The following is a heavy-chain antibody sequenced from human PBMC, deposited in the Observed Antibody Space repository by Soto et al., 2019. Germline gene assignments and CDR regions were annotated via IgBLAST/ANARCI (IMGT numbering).Heavy chain of an antibody. D-gene: IGHD3-10*01. CDR3: ARDRMVRGAHDWIYYYYGMDV. J-gene: IGHJ6*02. CDR2: IWYDGSNK. V-gene: IGHV3-33*01. Sequence: PGGSLRLSCAASGFTFSSYGMHWVRQAPGKGLEWVAVIWYDGSNKYYADSVKGRFTISRDNSKNTLYLQMNSLRAEDTAVYYCARDRMVRGAHDWIYYYYGMDVWGQGTTVTVSS. CDR1: GFTFSSYG.